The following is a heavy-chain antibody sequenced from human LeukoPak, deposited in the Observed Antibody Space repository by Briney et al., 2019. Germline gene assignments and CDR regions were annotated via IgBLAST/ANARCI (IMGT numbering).Heavy chain of an antibody. V-gene: IGHV5-51*01. CDR3: ARLPPTVFLPDY. Sequence: SLQISXKXXXYSFTXYWIGWVRRMPGKGLEWMGIIYPGDSDTRYSPSFQGQVTISADKSITTAYLQWSSLKASDTAMYYCARLPPTVFLPDYWGQGTLVTVSS. J-gene: IGHJ4*02. CDR1: XYSFTXYW. CDR2: IYPGDSDT. D-gene: IGHD4-4*01.